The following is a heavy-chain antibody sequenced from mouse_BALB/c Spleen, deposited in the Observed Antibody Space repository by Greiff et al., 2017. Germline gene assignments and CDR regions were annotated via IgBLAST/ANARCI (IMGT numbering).Heavy chain of an antibody. CDR1: GYTFTSYY. V-gene: IGHV1S56*01. D-gene: IGHD2-1*01. CDR3: ARWDGNYVDAMDY. J-gene: IGHJ4*01. CDR2: IYPGDGST. Sequence: QVQLKESGPELVKPGASVKMSCKASGYTFTSYYIHWVKQRPGQGLEWIGWIYPGDGSTKYNEKFKGKTTLTADKSSSTAYMLLSSLTSEDSAIYFCARWDGNYVDAMDYWGQGTSVTVSS.